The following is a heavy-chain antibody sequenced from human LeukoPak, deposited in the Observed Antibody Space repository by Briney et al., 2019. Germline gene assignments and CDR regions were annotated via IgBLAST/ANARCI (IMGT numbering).Heavy chain of an antibody. J-gene: IGHJ6*03. CDR3: ARGEVVAYYMDV. D-gene: IGHD2-15*01. V-gene: IGHV1-69*05. Sequence: GSSVKVSCKASGGTFSSYAISWVRQAPGQGLEWMGGIIPIFGTANYAQKFQGRVTITTDESTSTAYMELSSLRSEDTAVYYRARGEVVAYYMDVWGKGTTVTVSS. CDR2: IIPIFGTA. CDR1: GGTFSSYA.